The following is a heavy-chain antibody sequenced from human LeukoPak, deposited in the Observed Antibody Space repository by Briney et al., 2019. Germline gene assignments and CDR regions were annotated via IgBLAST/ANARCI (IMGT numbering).Heavy chain of an antibody. CDR1: GITFSNYW. V-gene: IGHV3-7*01. Sequence: QAGGSLRLSCAASGITFSNYWMSWVRQAPGKGLEWVANIKQGGSEKYYVDSVKGRFTISRDNAKNSLYLQMSSLRAEDTAVYYCATDRGWRTSGYYLYYFEYWGQGTLVTYSP. CDR2: IKQGGSEK. D-gene: IGHD3-3*01. J-gene: IGHJ4*02. CDR3: ATDRGWRTSGYYLYYFEY.